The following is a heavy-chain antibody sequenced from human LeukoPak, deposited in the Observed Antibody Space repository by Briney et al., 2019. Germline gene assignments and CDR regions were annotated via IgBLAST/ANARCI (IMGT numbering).Heavy chain of an antibody. CDR2: IIPIRGIA. V-gene: IGHV1-69*04. D-gene: IGHD3-22*01. J-gene: IGHJ4*02. CDR3: ARDLPDYDSSGYYYNYFDY. CDR1: GGTFSSYA. Sequence: SVKVSCKASGGTFSSYAISWVRQAPGQGLEWMGRIIPIRGIANYAQKFQGRVTITADKSTSTAYMELSSLRSEDTAVYYCARDLPDYDSSGYYYNYFDYWGQGTLVTVSS.